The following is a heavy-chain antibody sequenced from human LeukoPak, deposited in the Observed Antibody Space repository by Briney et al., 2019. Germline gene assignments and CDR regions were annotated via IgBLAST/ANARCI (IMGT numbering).Heavy chain of an antibody. CDR1: GFTFSGYA. V-gene: IGHV3-23*01. CDR3: AKVPDYYDSSGYPEYFQH. Sequence: GGSLRLSCAASGFTFSGYAMSWVRQAPGKGLEWVSAISGSGGSTYYADSVKGRFTISRDNSKNTLYLQMNSLRAEDTAVYYCAKVPDYYDSSGYPEYFQHWGQGTLSPSPQ. D-gene: IGHD3-22*01. CDR2: ISGSGGST. J-gene: IGHJ1*01.